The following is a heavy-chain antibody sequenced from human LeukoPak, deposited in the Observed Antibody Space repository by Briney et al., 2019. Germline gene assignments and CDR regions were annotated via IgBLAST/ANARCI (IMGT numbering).Heavy chain of an antibody. CDR3: ASPPRAGSKEPFDY. Sequence: SETLSLTCAVYGGSFSGYYWSWIRQPPGKGLEWIGEINHSGSTNYNPSLESRVTISVDTSKNQFSLKLSSVTAADTAVYYCASPPRAGSKEPFDYWGQGTLVTVSS. J-gene: IGHJ4*02. V-gene: IGHV4-34*01. CDR2: INHSGST. CDR1: GGSFSGYY. D-gene: IGHD3-10*01.